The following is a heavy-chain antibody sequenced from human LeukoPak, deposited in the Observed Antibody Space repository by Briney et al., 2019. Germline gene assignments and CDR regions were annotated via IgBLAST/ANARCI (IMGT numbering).Heavy chain of an antibody. CDR2: IYYSGNT. D-gene: IGHD7-27*01. J-gene: IGHJ6*02. V-gene: IGHV4-59*01. Sequence: SQTLSLTCTVSGGSISSSYWSWIRQPPGKGLEWIGFIYYSGNTNYNPSLKSRVSISVDTSKNQFSVKLSSVTAADTAVYFCARTGKNWETGYGMDVWGQGTTVTVSS. CDR3: ARTGKNWETGYGMDV. CDR1: GGSISSSY.